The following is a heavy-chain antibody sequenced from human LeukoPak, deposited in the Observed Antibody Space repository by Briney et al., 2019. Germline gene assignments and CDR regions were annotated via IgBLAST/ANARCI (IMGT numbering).Heavy chain of an antibody. Sequence: GGSLRLSCAASGFTFSSYSMNWVRQAPGKGLEWVPSISSSSSYIYYADSVKGRFTISRDNAKNSLYLQMNSLRAEDTAVYYCASGGVYSSSWYVFDPWGQGTLVTVSS. CDR3: ASGGVYSSSWYVFDP. D-gene: IGHD6-13*01. CDR1: GFTFSSYS. CDR2: ISSSSSYI. V-gene: IGHV3-21*01. J-gene: IGHJ5*02.